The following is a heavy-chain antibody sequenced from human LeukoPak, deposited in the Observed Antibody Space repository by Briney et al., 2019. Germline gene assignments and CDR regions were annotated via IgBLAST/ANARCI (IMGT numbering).Heavy chain of an antibody. V-gene: IGHV4-59*01. Sequence: SETLSLTCTVSGGSISSYYWNWIRQPPGKGLEWLGYIYHSGSTSYNPSLKSRVTISIDTSKTQFSLKLSSVTAADTAVYYCARDGGSDGYYFDYWGQGALVTVSS. D-gene: IGHD3-10*01. CDR2: IYHSGST. J-gene: IGHJ4*02. CDR1: GGSISSYY. CDR3: ARDGGSDGYYFDY.